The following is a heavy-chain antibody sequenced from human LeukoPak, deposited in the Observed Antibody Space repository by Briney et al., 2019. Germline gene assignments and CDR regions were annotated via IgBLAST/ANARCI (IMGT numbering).Heavy chain of an antibody. CDR1: GYSFTSYW. Sequence: GESLKISGKGSGYSFTSYWIGWVRQMPGKGLEWMGIIYPGDSDTRYSPSFQGQVTISADKSISTAYLQWSSLKASDTAMYYSASTSSSSWYGEHDYWGQGTLVTVSS. D-gene: IGHD6-13*01. CDR3: ASTSSSSWYGEHDY. V-gene: IGHV5-51*01. CDR2: IYPGDSDT. J-gene: IGHJ4*02.